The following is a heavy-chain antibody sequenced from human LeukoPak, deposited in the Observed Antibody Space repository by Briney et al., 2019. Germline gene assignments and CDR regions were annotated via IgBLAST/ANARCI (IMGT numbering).Heavy chain of an antibody. CDR3: LYSDY. Sequence: LGGSLRLSCAASGFTFSSYAMSWVRQAPGKGLEWVSAISGSGGSTYYADSVKGRFTISRDNSKNTLYLQVNSLRAEDTASEWLLYSDYWGQGTLVTVSS. CDR1: GFTFSSYA. CDR2: ISGSGGST. J-gene: IGHJ4*02. V-gene: IGHV3-23*01. D-gene: IGHD3-3*01.